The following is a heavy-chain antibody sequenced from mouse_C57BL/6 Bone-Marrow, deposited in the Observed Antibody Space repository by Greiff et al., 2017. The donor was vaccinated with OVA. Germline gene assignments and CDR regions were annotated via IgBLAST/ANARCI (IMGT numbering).Heavy chain of an antibody. D-gene: IGHD1-1*01. CDR3: ARTREVVAGVYYYAMDY. J-gene: IGHJ4*01. CDR1: GFSLTSYA. CDR2: IWTGGGT. Sequence: VKLMESGPGLVAPSQSLSITCTVSGFSLTSYAISWVRQPPGKGLEWLGVIWTGGGTNYNSALKSRMSISKDNSKSQVFLKMNSLQTDDTARYYCARTREVVAGVYYYAMDYWGQGTSVTVSS. V-gene: IGHV2-9-1*01.